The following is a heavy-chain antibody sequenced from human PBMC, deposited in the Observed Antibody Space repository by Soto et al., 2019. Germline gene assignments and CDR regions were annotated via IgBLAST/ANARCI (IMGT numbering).Heavy chain of an antibody. CDR1: GGSISNIDSH. CDR3: ARSHRNEDYGDSRIFYYYYMDV. D-gene: IGHD4-17*01. V-gene: IGHV4-31*03. J-gene: IGHJ6*03. CDR2: IYYSGTS. Sequence: QVQLQESGPGLVKPSETLSLTCTVSGGSISNIDSHWTWIRQHPGKGLEWIGYIYYSGTSVYNPSLKSRIAMSVDTSRNEFSLTLNSVTAADTAVYYCARSHRNEDYGDSRIFYYYYMDVWGKGTTVTVAS.